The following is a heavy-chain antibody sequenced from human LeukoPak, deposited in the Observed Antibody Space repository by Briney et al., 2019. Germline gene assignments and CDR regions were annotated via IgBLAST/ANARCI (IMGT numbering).Heavy chain of an antibody. J-gene: IGHJ4*02. CDR1: GGSISGYY. V-gene: IGHV4-59*08. Sequence: SETLSLTCPGPGGSISGYYGSWIGQPPGKGLEWIGYIFSSGSTNYNPSLKSRVTISEDTSVKQFSPKLSSVTAADTAVYYCARHDYYRIYSYSFDYWGQGTLVTVSS. D-gene: IGHD3-10*01. CDR3: ARHDYYRIYSYSFDY. CDR2: IFSSGST.